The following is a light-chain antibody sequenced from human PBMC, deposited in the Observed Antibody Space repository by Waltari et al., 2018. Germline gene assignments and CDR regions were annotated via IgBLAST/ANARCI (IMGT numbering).Light chain of an antibody. Sequence: DIQMTQSPSSLSASVGDRVTITCRASQGISNSLAWYQQKPGKAPKLLLYAASRLESGGPSRFSGSGSGTDYTLTISSLQPEDFATYYCQQYYSTPPITFGQGTRLEIK. CDR3: QQYYSTPPIT. CDR1: QGISNS. J-gene: IGKJ5*01. CDR2: AAS. V-gene: IGKV1-NL1*01.